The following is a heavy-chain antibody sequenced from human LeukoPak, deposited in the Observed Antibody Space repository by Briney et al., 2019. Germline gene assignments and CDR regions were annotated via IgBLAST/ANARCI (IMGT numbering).Heavy chain of an antibody. V-gene: IGHV3-48*01. Sequence: GGSLRLSCAASGFIISSYSMNWVRQAPGKGLEWVAYISLSSTTIYYADSVKGRFTISRDNAKNSLYLQMNSLRAEDTAVYYCARPRFGDTLMSYMDVWGRGTTVIVSS. CDR3: ARPRFGDTLMSYMDV. CDR2: ISLSSTTI. J-gene: IGHJ6*03. D-gene: IGHD3-10*01. CDR1: GFIISSYS.